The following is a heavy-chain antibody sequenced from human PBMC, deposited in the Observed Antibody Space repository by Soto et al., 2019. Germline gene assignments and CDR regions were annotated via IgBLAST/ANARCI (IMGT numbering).Heavy chain of an antibody. J-gene: IGHJ5*02. Sequence: SGPTLVKPTQTLTLTCTFSGFSLSTSGVGVGWIRQPPGKALEWLALIYWNDDKRYSPSLKSRLTITNDTSKNHVVVTMTNMDPVDTATYYCARIQRGWELLRRFDPWGQGTLVTVSS. CDR2: IYWNDDK. CDR1: GFSLSTSGVG. CDR3: ARIQRGWELLRRFDP. V-gene: IGHV2-5*01. D-gene: IGHD1-26*01.